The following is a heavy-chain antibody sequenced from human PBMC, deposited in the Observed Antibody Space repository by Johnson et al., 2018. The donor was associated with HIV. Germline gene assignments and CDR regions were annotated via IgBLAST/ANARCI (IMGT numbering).Heavy chain of an antibody. CDR2: ISGSGVST. V-gene: IGHV3-23*04. CDR3: AKDGYYYGSGSYYNDAFDI. CDR1: GFTFSNYA. Sequence: VQVVESGGGLVQPGGSLRLSCAASGFTFSNYAMSWVRQAPGKGLEWVSTISGSGVSTYYADSVKGRFTISRDNSKNTLYLQMNSLRGEDTAVYYCAKDGYYYGSGSYYNDAFDIWGQGTMVTVSS. J-gene: IGHJ3*02. D-gene: IGHD3-10*01.